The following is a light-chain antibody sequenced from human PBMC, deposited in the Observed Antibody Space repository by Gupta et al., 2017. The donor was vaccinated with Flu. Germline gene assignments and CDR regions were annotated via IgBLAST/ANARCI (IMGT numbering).Light chain of an antibody. V-gene: IGKV3-11*01. CDR3: QKRSNWPPYT. CDR1: QSVGTY. Sequence: EIVLTQSPATLSLSPGERATLSCRASQSVGTYLAWYQQKPGQTPRLLIYDASNRATGSPARFSGSGSGTDFTLTISSREPEDFAVYYCQKRSNWPPYTFGQGTRLEI. CDR2: DAS. J-gene: IGKJ2*01.